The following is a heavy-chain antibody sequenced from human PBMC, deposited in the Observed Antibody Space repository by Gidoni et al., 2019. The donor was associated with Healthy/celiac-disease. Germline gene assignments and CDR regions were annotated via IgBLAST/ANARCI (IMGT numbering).Heavy chain of an antibody. V-gene: IGHV3-23*01. D-gene: IGHD1-26*01. J-gene: IGHJ5*02. CDR1: GFTFSSYA. CDR2: ISGSGGST. CDR3: FWVGATSWFDP. Sequence: EVQLLESGGGLVQPGGSLRLSFAASGFTFSSYAMSWVRQAPGKGLEWVSAISGSGGSTYYADSVKGRFTISRDNSKNTLYLQMNSLRAEDTAVYYGFWVGATSWFDPWGQGTLVTVSS.